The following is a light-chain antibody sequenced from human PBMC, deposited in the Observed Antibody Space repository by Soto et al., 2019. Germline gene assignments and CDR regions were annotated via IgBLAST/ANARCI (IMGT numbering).Light chain of an antibody. J-gene: IGLJ1*01. CDR2: EGS. Sequence: QSALTQPASVSASPGQSITISCTGTSSDVGSSNLVSWYQQHPGKAPKLIIYEGSRRPSGVSGRFSGPKSGNTASLTISGLQADDEADYYCCSFARSTTFYVFGTGTKLTVL. V-gene: IGLV2-23*01. CDR3: CSFARSTTFYV. CDR1: SSDVGSSNL.